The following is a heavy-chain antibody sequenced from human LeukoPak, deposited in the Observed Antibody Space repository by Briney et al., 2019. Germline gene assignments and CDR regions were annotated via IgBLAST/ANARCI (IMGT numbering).Heavy chain of an antibody. CDR2: IIPIFGTA. CDR3: GTRYYASGADY. D-gene: IGHD3-10*01. J-gene: IGHJ4*02. V-gene: IGHV1-69*05. Sequence: SVKVSCKASGGTFSRYAISWVRQAPGQGLEWMGRIIPIFGTANYAQKFQGRVTITTDESTSTAYMELSSLRSEDTAVYYCGTRYYASGADYWGQGTLVTVSS. CDR1: GGTFSRYA.